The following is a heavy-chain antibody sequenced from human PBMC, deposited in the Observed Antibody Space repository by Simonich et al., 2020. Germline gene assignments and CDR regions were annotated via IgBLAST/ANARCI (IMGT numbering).Heavy chain of an antibody. Sequence: QLQLQESGPGLVKPSETLSLTCTVSGGSISSSSYYWGWIRQHPGKGLEGIGSIYSSGAPLHTPSHKSRCTISLDTSKNQFSLKRSSVTAADTAVYYCARHKGYCSGGSCYSHWYFDLWGRGTLVTVSS. D-gene: IGHD2-15*01. CDR1: GGSISSSSYY. J-gene: IGHJ2*01. CDR2: IYSSGAP. V-gene: IGHV4-39*01. CDR3: ARHKGYCSGGSCYSHWYFDL.